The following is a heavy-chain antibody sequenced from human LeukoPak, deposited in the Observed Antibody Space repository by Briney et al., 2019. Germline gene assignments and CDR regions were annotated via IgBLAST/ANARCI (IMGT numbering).Heavy chain of an antibody. D-gene: IGHD5-12*01. V-gene: IGHV3-30*02. CDR2: IRYDGSNK. CDR3: AKDLVATIRVDY. J-gene: IGHJ4*02. Sequence: GRSLRLSCAASGFTFSSYGMHWVRQAPGKGLEWVAFIRYDGSNKYYADSVKGRFTISRDNSKNTLYLQMNSLRAEDTAVYYCAKDLVATIRVDYWGQGTLVTVSS. CDR1: GFTFSSYG.